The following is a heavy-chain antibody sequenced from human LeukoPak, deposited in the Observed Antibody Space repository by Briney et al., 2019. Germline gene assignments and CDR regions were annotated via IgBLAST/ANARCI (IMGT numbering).Heavy chain of an antibody. V-gene: IGHV3-30*04. CDR3: ARVAILQLWLGEDY. J-gene: IGHJ4*02. CDR1: GFTFSDYA. CDR2: ISYDGSNK. D-gene: IGHD5-18*01. Sequence: GGSLRLSCAASGFTFSDYAMHWVRQAPGKGLEWVAVISYDGSNKYYADSVKGRFTISRDNSKNTLYLQMNSLRAEDTAVYYCARVAILQLWLGEDYWGQGTLVTVSS.